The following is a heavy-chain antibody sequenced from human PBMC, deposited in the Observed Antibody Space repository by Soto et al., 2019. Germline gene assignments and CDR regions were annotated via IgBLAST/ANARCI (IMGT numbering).Heavy chain of an antibody. CDR2: IYWDDDK. CDR1: GFSLTTSGVG. J-gene: IGHJ4*02. Sequence: QITLNESGPTQVKPRQTLTLTCTFSGFSLTTSGVGVGWIRQSPGKAPEWLALIYWDDDKRYSPSLKSRLTNTKDPSKNRVVRKMPALDPADTPTYYCANSVLRTFLGLVTTPAIFFAFWARGPPPAVSS. CDR3: ANSVLRTFLGLVTTPAIFFAF. D-gene: IGHD3-3*01. V-gene: IGHV2-5*02.